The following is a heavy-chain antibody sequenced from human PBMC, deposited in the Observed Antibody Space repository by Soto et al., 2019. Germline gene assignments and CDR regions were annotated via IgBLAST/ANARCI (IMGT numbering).Heavy chain of an antibody. J-gene: IGHJ6*04. CDR2: TYYRSKWYN. V-gene: IGHV6-1*01. CDR3: ARASDIAVVVAPISRYYGMDV. CDR1: GDSVSSNSAA. D-gene: IGHD2-15*01. Sequence: PSQTLSLTCAIPGDSVSSNSAAWNWIRQSPSRGLEWLGRTYYRSKWYNDYAVSVKSRITINPDTSKNQFSLQLNSVTPEDTAVYYCARASDIAVVVAPISRYYGMDVWGKGTTVTVSS.